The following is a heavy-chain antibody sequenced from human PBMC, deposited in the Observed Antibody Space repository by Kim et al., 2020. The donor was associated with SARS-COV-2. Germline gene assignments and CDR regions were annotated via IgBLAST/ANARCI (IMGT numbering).Heavy chain of an antibody. V-gene: IGHV4-39*01. Sequence: SETLSLTCTVSGGPISSSSYYCGWIRQPPGKGLEWMGSIYYSGSTYYNPSLKSRVTISVDTSKNQFSLKLSSVTAAATAVYYFASWEVSSSWYSRSPNW. CDR3: ASWEVSSSWYSRSPNW. J-gene: IGHJ5*01. CDR2: IYYSGST. D-gene: IGHD6-13*01. CDR1: GGPISSSSYY.